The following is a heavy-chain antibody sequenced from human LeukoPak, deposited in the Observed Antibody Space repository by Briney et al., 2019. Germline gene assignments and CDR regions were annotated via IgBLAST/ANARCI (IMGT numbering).Heavy chain of an antibody. CDR3: ARAPSEIGGYYPEYFRH. CDR1: GFTFSSYW. CDR2: IKSDGST. J-gene: IGHJ1*01. D-gene: IGHD3-22*01. V-gene: IGHV3-74*01. Sequence: GGSLRLSCAASGFTFSSYWMHWVRQAPGKGLVWVSRIKSDGSTNYADSVKGRFTISRDNAKNTVSLQMDSLRAEDTGVYYCARAPSEIGGYYPEYFRHWGQGTLVTVSS.